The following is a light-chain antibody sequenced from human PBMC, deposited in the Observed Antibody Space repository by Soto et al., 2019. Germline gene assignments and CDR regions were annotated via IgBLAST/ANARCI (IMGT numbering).Light chain of an antibody. V-gene: IGKV1-5*01. CDR3: QQYETFSGT. Sequence: DIQMSQSPSALSASVGDRVTIACRASQTISYYVNWYQQKPGKAPMLLIYDASALPRGVPSRFSGSGSGTKFTLTIASLQPDDFATYYCQQYETFSGTFGPGTKVDI. CDR1: QTISYY. J-gene: IGKJ1*01. CDR2: DAS.